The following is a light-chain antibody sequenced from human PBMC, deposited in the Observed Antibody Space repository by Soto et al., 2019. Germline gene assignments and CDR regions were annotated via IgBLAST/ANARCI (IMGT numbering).Light chain of an antibody. CDR3: QQYGSSPGIT. V-gene: IGKV3-20*01. CDR1: QSVSSSY. Sequence: EIVWTQSPGTLSLSPGERATLSCRASQSVSSSYLAWYQQKPGQAPRLLIYGASGRATGIPDRFSGSGSGTDFTLTISRLEPEDFAVYYCQQYGSSPGITFGQGTRLQIK. J-gene: IGKJ5*01. CDR2: GAS.